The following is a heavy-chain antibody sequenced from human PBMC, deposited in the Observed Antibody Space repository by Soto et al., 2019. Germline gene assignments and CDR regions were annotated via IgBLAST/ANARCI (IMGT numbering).Heavy chain of an antibody. CDR2: INPNSGGT. J-gene: IGHJ6*02. CDR3: ARGDGDYDNYYYYYYGMDV. Sequence: ASVKVSCKASGYTFTGYYMHWVRQAPGQGLEWMGWINPNSGGTNYAQKFQGWVTMTRDTSISTAYMELSRLRSDDTAVYYCARGDGDYDNYYYYYYGMDVWGQGTTVTVSS. D-gene: IGHD4-17*01. CDR1: GYTFTGYY. V-gene: IGHV1-2*04.